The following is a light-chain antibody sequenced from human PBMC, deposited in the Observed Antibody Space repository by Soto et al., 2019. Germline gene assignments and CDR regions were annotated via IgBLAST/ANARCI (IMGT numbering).Light chain of an antibody. CDR1: SRDVGSYNL. CDR3: CSYAGSSTDVV. J-gene: IGLJ2*01. CDR2: EGS. Sequence: QSALTQPASVSGSPGQSITISCTGTSRDVGSYNLVSWYQQHPGKAPKLMIYEGSKRPSGVSNRFSGSKSGNTASLTISGLQAEDEADYYCCSYAGSSTDVVFGGGTKLTV. V-gene: IGLV2-23*01.